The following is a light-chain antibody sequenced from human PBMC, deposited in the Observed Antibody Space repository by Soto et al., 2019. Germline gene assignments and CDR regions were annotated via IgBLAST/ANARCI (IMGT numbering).Light chain of an antibody. CDR1: SSNIGSIT. V-gene: IGLV1-44*01. J-gene: IGLJ2*01. CDR3: AAWDDSLNGPYVV. Sequence: QSVLTQPPSASGTPGQRVTISCSGSSSNIGSITVNWYQQLPGTAPKLLIYSNNQRPSGVPDRFSGSKSGTSASLAISGLQSEDEADYYCAAWDDSLNGPYVVFGGGTKLTVL. CDR2: SNN.